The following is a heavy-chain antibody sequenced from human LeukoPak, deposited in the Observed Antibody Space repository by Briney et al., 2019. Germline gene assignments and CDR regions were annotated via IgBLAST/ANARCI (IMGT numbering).Heavy chain of an antibody. D-gene: IGHD5/OR15-5a*01. CDR3: ARHPDEGFDYRFSFYDY. V-gene: IGHV4-59*08. J-gene: IGHJ4*02. Sequence: PSETLSLTCTVSAGSITNYWSWIRQPPGKGLEWIGYIYYTGSTNYNPSLKSRVSISVDTSKNQFSLKLSSVTAADTAVYYCARHPDEGFDYRFSFYDYWGQGTLVTVSS. CDR1: AGSITNY. CDR2: IYYTGST.